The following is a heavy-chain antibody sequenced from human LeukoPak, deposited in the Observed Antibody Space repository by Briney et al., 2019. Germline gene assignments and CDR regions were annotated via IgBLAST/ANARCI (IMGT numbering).Heavy chain of an antibody. V-gene: IGHV3-21*01. CDR2: ISSSSNYI. J-gene: IGHJ4*02. Sequence: GGSLRLSCAASGFTFSSYNMNWVRQAPGKGLEWVSSISSSSNYIYYADSVKGRFTISRDNAKNSLYLQTNSLRVEDTAVYYCARGGSGLDYWGQGTLVTVSS. D-gene: IGHD3-16*01. CDR1: GFTFSSYN. CDR3: ARGGSGLDY.